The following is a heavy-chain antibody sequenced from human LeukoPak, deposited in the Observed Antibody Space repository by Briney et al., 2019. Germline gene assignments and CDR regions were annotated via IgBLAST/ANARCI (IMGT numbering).Heavy chain of an antibody. CDR1: GFTFSDYA. CDR2: IAYGGTYT. Sequence: GTSLRLSCAASGFTFSDYAMHWVRQAPGKGLEWVAVIAYGGTYTHHADSLKGRFTISRDNSRDTLYLQINSLRPEDTALYYCARNKAITAFLGMDVWGQGTTIIVSS. J-gene: IGHJ6*02. V-gene: IGHV3-30*03. CDR3: ARNKAITAFLGMDV. D-gene: IGHD2/OR15-2a*01.